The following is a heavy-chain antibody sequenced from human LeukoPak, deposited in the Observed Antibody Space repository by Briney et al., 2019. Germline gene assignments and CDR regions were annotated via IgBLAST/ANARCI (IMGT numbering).Heavy chain of an antibody. CDR3: ARHGDDDYGDKWTYYFDY. D-gene: IGHD4-17*01. Sequence: SETLSLTCTVSGGSISSYYWSLIRQPPGKGLEWIGYIYYSGSTNYNPSLKSRVTISVDTSKNQFSLKLSSVTAADTAVYYCARHGDDDYGDKWTYYFDYWGQGTLVTVSS. V-gene: IGHV4-59*08. CDR2: IYYSGST. CDR1: GGSISSYY. J-gene: IGHJ4*02.